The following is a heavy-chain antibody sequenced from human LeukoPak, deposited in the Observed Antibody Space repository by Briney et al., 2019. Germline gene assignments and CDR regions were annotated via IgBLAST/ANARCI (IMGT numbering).Heavy chain of an antibody. CDR2: MNPNSGNT. D-gene: IGHD1-7*01. CDR3: ARFGYNWNYGWYYYMDV. J-gene: IGHJ6*03. CDR1: GYTFTSYD. V-gene: IGHV1-8*03. Sequence: ASVKVSCKAFGYTFTSYDINWVRQATGQGLEWMGWMNPNSGNTGYAQKFQGRVTITRNTSISTAYMELSSLRSEDTAVYYCARFGYNWNYGWYYYMDVWGKGTTVTVSS.